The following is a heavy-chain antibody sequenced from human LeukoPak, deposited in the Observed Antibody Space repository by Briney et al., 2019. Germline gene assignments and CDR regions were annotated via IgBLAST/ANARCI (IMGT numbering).Heavy chain of an antibody. CDR3: ARVLGDYPYYYYYMDV. V-gene: IGHV1-18*01. CDR2: ISAYNGNT. J-gene: IGHJ6*03. CDR1: GYTFTSYG. D-gene: IGHD4-17*01. Sequence: ASVKVSCKASGYTFTSYGISWVRQAPGQGLEWMGWISAYNGNTNYAQKLQGRVTMTTDTSTSTAYMELRSLRPDDTAVYYCARVLGDYPYYYYYMDVWGKGTTVTISS.